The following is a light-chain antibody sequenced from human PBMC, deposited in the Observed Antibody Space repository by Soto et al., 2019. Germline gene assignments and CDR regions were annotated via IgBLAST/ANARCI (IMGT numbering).Light chain of an antibody. V-gene: IGKV3-20*01. CDR2: GAS. J-gene: IGKJ5*01. Sequence: VMTQAPATLSVSPGERATLSCRASQSVNIYLAWYQQKPGQAPRLLIFGASSRATGIPDRFSGSGSGTDFTLTISRLEPEDFAVYYCQQYGSSSITFGQGTRLEIK. CDR1: QSVNIY. CDR3: QQYGSSSIT.